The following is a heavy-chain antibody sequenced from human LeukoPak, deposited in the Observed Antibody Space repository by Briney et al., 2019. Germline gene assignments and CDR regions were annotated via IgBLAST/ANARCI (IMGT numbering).Heavy chain of an antibody. V-gene: IGHV3-7*01. D-gene: IGHD6-19*01. Sequence: GGSLRLSCAASGFTLSIYWMSCVRQAPGRGVEGVANIKQDGSEKYYVDPVKGRFTISRDNAKTSPYLQMHSLRAEDTAVYYCARVLAVAGRGQFRGFDYWGQGTLVTVSS. CDR3: ARVLAVAGRGQFRGFDY. CDR1: GFTLSIYW. CDR2: IKQDGSEK. J-gene: IGHJ4*02.